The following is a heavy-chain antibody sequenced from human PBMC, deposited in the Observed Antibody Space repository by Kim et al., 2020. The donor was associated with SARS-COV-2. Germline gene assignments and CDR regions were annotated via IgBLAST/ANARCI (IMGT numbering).Heavy chain of an antibody. Sequence: YAESGKGRFTISRDNSKNTLYLQMYSLRAEDTAVYYCAKQADSTGHHTDYWGQGTLVILSS. V-gene: IGHV3-23*01. J-gene: IGHJ4*02. CDR3: AKQADSTGHHTDY. D-gene: IGHD3-22*01.